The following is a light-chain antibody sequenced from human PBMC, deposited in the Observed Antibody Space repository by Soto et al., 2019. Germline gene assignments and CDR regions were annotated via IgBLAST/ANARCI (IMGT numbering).Light chain of an antibody. CDR1: SSDVGGYNY. CDR2: EVS. J-gene: IGLJ2*01. V-gene: IGLV2-8*01. CDR3: TSYAGSNNVV. Sequence: QSALTQPASVSGSPGQSITISCTGTSSDVGGYNYVSWYQQHPGKAPKLMIYEVSNRPSGVPDRFSGSKSDNTASLTVSGLRAEDEAHYYCTSYAGSNNVVFGGGTKLTVL.